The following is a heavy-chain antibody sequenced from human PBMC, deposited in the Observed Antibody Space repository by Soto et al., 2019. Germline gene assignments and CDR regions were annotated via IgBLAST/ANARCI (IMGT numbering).Heavy chain of an antibody. CDR3: SRFVCVSGCDSGAFDY. D-gene: IGHD5-12*01. Sequence: SETLSLTCTVSGGSISSYYWSWIRQPPGKGLEWIGYIYYSGSTNYNPSLKSRVTISVYTSKNQFSLKLSSVTAADTAVYYCSRFVCVSGCDSGAFDYWGQGTLVTVSS. CDR2: IYYSGST. CDR1: GGSISSYY. V-gene: IGHV4-59*01. J-gene: IGHJ4*02.